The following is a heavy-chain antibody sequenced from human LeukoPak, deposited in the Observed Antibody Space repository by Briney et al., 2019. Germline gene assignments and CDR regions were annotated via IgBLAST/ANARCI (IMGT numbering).Heavy chain of an antibody. D-gene: IGHD6-19*01. Sequence: GGSLRLSCAASGFTLDDYAMHWVRQAPGKGLEWVALICGGGDSTYYADSVKGRFTISRDNSKNTLYLQMNSLRAEDTAVYYCARPPQGYSSGWYYFDYWGQGTLVTVSS. V-gene: IGHV3-43*02. J-gene: IGHJ4*02. CDR1: GFTLDDYA. CDR3: ARPPQGYSSGWYYFDY. CDR2: ICGGGDST.